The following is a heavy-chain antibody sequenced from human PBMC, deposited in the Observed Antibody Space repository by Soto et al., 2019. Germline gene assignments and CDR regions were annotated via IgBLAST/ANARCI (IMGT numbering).Heavy chain of an antibody. CDR1: GYTFTSYG. CDR3: AREIMLLYYFDY. D-gene: IGHD2-21*01. Sequence: ASVKVSCKASGYTFTSYGISWVRLAPGQGLEWMGWISAYNGNTNYAQKLQGRVTMTTDTSTSTAYMELRSLRSDDTAVYYCAREIMLLYYFDYWGQGTLVTVSS. CDR2: ISAYNGNT. J-gene: IGHJ4*02. V-gene: IGHV1-18*01.